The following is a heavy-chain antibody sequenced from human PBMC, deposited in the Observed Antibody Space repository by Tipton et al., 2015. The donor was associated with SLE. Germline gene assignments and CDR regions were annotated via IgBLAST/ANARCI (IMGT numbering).Heavy chain of an antibody. Sequence: QVQLVQSGPEVRKPGASVKVSCKASGYTFSNYGISWVRQTPEQGLEWMGWISLYNGDTNYAQKFQGRFTMTTDTATSTAYMELRSLRSDDSAVYYCVRRDCSSRCLNNYFDPWGQGTLVNVSS. CDR2: ISLYNGDT. CDR1: GYTFSNYG. CDR3: VRRDCSSRCLNNYFDP. V-gene: IGHV1-18*01. J-gene: IGHJ5*02. D-gene: IGHD2-2*01.